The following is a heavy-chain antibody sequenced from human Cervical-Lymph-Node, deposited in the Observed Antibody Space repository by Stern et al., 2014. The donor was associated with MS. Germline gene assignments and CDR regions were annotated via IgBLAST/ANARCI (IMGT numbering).Heavy chain of an antibody. CDR2: IKQDGSEK. J-gene: IGHJ4*02. CDR3: ASGGSYGDYPADY. V-gene: IGHV3-7*03. CDR1: GFTFSRYW. Sequence: EVQLVESGGGLVQPGGSLRLSCAATGFTFSRYWMSWVRQAPGTGLEWGANIKQDGSEKYYVDSVKGRFTISRDNAKNSLYLQMNSLRAEDTAVYYCASGGSYGDYPADYWGQGTLVTVSS. D-gene: IGHD4-17*01.